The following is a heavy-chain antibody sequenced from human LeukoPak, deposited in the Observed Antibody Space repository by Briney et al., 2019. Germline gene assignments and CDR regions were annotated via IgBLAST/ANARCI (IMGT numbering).Heavy chain of an antibody. J-gene: IGHJ6*03. CDR2: ISYDGSNK. CDR3: AKAADPYYYYYMDV. CDR1: GFTFSSYG. Sequence: GGSLRLSCAASGFTFSSYGMHWVRQAPGKWLEWVAVISYDGSNKYYADSVKGRFTISRDNSKNTLYLQMNSLRAEDTAVYYCAKAADPYYYYYMDVWGKGTTVTVSS. V-gene: IGHV3-30*18.